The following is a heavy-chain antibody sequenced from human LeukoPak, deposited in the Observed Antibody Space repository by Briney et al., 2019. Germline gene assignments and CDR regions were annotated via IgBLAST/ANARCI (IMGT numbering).Heavy chain of an antibody. V-gene: IGHV3-23*01. CDR3: AKAGYSSGWYEEYLQH. CDR1: GFTFSSYA. Sequence: PGGSLRLSCAASGFTFSSYAMSWVRQAPGKGLEWVSAISGSGGSTYYADSVKGRFTISRDNSKNTLYLQMNSLRADDTAVYYCAKAGYSSGWYEEYLQHWGQGTLVTVSS. CDR2: ISGSGGST. J-gene: IGHJ1*01. D-gene: IGHD6-19*01.